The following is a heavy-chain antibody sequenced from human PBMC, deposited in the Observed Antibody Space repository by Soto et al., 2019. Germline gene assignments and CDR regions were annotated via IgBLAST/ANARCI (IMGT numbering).Heavy chain of an antibody. CDR2: IIPIFTTT. D-gene: IGHD6-13*01. CDR1: GGTFSIHD. Sequence: QVQLVQSGAEVKKPGSSVKVSCKASGGTFSIHDINWVRQAPGQGLEWMGRIIPIFTTTDYAQRFQGRVTITADESTITAYMELSSLKHDDTAVYYCAREVAADGTFREDVFDIWGQGTMVIVSS. J-gene: IGHJ3*02. V-gene: IGHV1-69*12. CDR3: AREVAADGTFREDVFDI.